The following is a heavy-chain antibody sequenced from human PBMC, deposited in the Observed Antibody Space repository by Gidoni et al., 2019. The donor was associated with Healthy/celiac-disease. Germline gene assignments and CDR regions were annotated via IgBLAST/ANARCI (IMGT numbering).Heavy chain of an antibody. CDR3: ARDNVGIGFLVY. J-gene: IGHJ4*02. V-gene: IGHV4-31*03. D-gene: IGHD1-26*01. CDR2: IYYSGST. Sequence: QVHLQESGPGLVKPSQTLSLTCTVSGVSISSGGYYWSWIRQHPGKGLEWIGYIYYSGSTYYNPSLKSRVTIAVDTSKNQFSLKLSSVTAADTAVYYCARDNVGIGFLVYWGQGTLVTVSS. CDR1: GVSISSGGYY.